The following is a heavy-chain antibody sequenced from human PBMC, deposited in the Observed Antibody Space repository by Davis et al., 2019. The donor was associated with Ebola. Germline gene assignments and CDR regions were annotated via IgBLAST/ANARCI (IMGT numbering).Heavy chain of an antibody. CDR1: AGSFSGYY. V-gene: IGHV4-34*12. Sequence: MPSQTLSLTCPVYAGSFSGYYWSWIRQLPGKGLEWNGEIIHSGSTNYNPSLKSRVTISVDTSKNQFSLKLSSVTAADTAVYYCAGEGFTFPVGAFYLWGQGTSVTVS. CDR2: IIHSGST. D-gene: IGHD2-15*01. CDR3: AGEGFTFPVGAFYL. J-gene: IGHJ3*01.